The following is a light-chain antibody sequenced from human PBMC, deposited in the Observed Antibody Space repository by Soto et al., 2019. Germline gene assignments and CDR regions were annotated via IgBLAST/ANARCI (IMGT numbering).Light chain of an antibody. J-gene: IGKJ5*01. V-gene: IGKV1D-16*01. CDR2: TAS. CDR3: QQYSTYPRP. Sequence: DIRLTQSPSSLSASVGDRVTITCLASQGVGTFLAWYQHKPGKAPKSLIKTASTLQSGVPSRFSGSGSGTDFTLTISSLQPEDFATYYCQQYSTYPRPYGQGTRVDLK. CDR1: QGVGTF.